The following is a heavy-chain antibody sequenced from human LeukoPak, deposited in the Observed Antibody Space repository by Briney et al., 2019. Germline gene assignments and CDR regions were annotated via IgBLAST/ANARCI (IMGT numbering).Heavy chain of an antibody. J-gene: IGHJ4*02. CDR2: IKQDGSEK. CDR3: ARGWIQPGYGAPIDY. D-gene: IGHD5-18*01. Sequence: GGSLRLSCAASGFTFSSYWMSWVRQAPGKGLEWVANIKQDGSEKYYVDFVKGRFTISRDNAKNSLYLQMNSLRAEDTAVYYCARGWIQPGYGAPIDYWGQGTLVTVSS. CDR1: GFTFSSYW. V-gene: IGHV3-7*01.